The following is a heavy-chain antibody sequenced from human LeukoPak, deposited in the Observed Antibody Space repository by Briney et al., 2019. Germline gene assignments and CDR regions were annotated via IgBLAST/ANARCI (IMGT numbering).Heavy chain of an antibody. J-gene: IGHJ4*02. CDR3: ASNVLLWFGELSSFDY. CDR1: GGSISSSSYY. CDR2: IYYSGST. D-gene: IGHD3-10*01. Sequence: SETLSLICTVSGGSISSSSYYLGWIRQPPGTGLEWIGSIYYSGSTYHNPSLKSRVTISVDTPKNQFSLKLSSVTAADTAVYYCASNVLLWFGELSSFDYWGQGTLVTVSS. V-gene: IGHV4-39*01.